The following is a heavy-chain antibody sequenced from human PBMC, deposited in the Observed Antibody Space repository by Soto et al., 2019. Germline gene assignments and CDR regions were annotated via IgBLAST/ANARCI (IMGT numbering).Heavy chain of an antibody. D-gene: IGHD6-6*01. Sequence: QVQLVQSGAEVKNPGSSVKVSCKASGGTFSSYAISWVRQAPGQGLEWMGGIIPIFGTANYAQKFQGRVTITADESTRTAYMELSSLRSEDTAVYYCACGIAAGHSYDYYGMEVWGRGTTVTVAS. CDR2: IIPIFGTA. V-gene: IGHV1-69*01. J-gene: IGHJ6*02. CDR1: GGTFSSYA. CDR3: ACGIAAGHSYDYYGMEV.